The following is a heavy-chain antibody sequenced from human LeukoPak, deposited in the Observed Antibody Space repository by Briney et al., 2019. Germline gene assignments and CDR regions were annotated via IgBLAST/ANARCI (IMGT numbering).Heavy chain of an antibody. D-gene: IGHD5-24*01. J-gene: IGHJ4*02. V-gene: IGHV1-2*02. CDR3: ARRLGDGYNYPYYFDY. CDR1: GYTFTGYY. CDR2: INPNSGGT. Sequence: GASVTVSCTASGYTFTGYYMHWVRQAPGQGLEWVGWINPNSGGTNYAQKFQGRVTMTRDTSISTAYMELSRLRSDDTAVYYCARRLGDGYNYPYYFDYWGQGTLVTVSS.